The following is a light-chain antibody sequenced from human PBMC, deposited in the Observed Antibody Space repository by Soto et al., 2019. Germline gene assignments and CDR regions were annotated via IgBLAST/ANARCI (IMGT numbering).Light chain of an antibody. V-gene: IGKV1-5*03. Sequence: DIQMTQSPSSLSASVGDRVNITCRASQSISSYLNWYQQKPGKAPKLLIYKASGLESGVPSRFSGSGSGTDFTLTISGLQPDDFATYYCQQYNSYSPLTFGGGTKVDIK. CDR3: QQYNSYSPLT. J-gene: IGKJ4*01. CDR2: KAS. CDR1: QSISSY.